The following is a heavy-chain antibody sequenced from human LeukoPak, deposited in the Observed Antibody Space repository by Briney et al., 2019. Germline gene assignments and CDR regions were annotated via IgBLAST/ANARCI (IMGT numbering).Heavy chain of an antibody. CDR1: GGSISSSSYY. J-gene: IGHJ4*02. CDR3: AHRDCSGGSCYSGLLNY. Sequence: SETLSLTCTVSGGSISSSSYYWGWIRQPPGKGLEWIGSIYYSGSTYYNPSLKSRVTISVDTSKNQFSLKLSSVTAADTAVYYCAHRDCSGGSCYSGLLNYWGQGTLVTVSS. D-gene: IGHD2-15*01. V-gene: IGHV4-39*07. CDR2: IYYSGST.